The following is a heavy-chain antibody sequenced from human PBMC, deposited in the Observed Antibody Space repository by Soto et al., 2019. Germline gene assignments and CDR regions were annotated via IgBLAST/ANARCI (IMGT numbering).Heavy chain of an antibody. V-gene: IGHV3-23*01. CDR1: GFSFGSYA. Sequence: PGGSLRLSCAASGFSFGSYALSWVRQAPGKGLEWVSTISGSDGKTFYADSVKGRFSISRDNDKNTLYLQLDSLRVEDTAMYHCTRGPRPSSSGTGAYWGPGTQVTVSS. CDR2: ISGSDGKT. J-gene: IGHJ4*02. CDR3: TRGPRPSSSGTGAY. D-gene: IGHD1-26*01.